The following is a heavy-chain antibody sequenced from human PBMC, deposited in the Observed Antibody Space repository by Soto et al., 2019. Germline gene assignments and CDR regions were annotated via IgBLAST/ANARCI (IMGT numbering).Heavy chain of an antibody. CDR2: IIPILGIA. D-gene: IGHD6-13*01. V-gene: IGHV1-69*02. CDR1: GGTFSSYT. CDR3: ARAGLGSSSWRDAFDI. J-gene: IGHJ3*02. Sequence: SVKVSCKASGGTFSSYTISWVRQAPGQGLEWMGRIIPILGIANYAQKFQGRVTITADKSTSTAYMELSSLRSEDTAVYYCARAGLGSSSWRDAFDIWGQGTMVTVSS.